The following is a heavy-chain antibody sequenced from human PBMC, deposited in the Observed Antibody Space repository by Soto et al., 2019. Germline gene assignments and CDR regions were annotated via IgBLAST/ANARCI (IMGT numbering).Heavy chain of an antibody. D-gene: IGHD2-15*01. CDR2: IGISGDT. Sequence: LRLSCEASGFTFSKFDMHWVRQPTGKGLEWVSTIGISGDTYYAVSVKGRFTISRDNAKNSLSLQMNSLRAGDTALYFCARGQEVGAHFFDSWGQGTQVTVS. J-gene: IGHJ4*02. CDR3: ARGQEVGAHFFDS. CDR1: GFTFSKFD. V-gene: IGHV3-13*04.